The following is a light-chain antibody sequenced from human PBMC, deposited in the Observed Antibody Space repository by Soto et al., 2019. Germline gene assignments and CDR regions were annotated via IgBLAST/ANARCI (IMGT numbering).Light chain of an antibody. Sequence: EIVLTQSPGTISLSPGERATLSCRTSQTLSSSFLAWYQQRPGQAPRLLIYDTSTRAIDIPDRFSGSGSGTDFTLTISRLEPEDIAVYYCQQYGYLGTFGQGTKVEFK. V-gene: IGKV3-20*01. CDR2: DTS. CDR1: QTLSSSF. J-gene: IGKJ1*01. CDR3: QQYGYLGT.